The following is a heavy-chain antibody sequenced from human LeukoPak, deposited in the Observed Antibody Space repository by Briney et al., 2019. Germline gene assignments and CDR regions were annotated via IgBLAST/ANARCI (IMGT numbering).Heavy chain of an antibody. CDR2: ITGGSGST. CDR3: AKDYGGLQLFDH. D-gene: IGHD1-1*01. J-gene: IGHJ4*02. Sequence: PGGSLRLSCAASGFTFSSYAMSWARQAPGKGLEWVSSITGGSGSTYYADSVKGRFTISRDNSKNTLYLQMDSLRAEDTAIYYCAKDYGGLQLFDHWAQGTLVTVSS. V-gene: IGHV3-23*01. CDR1: GFTFSSYA.